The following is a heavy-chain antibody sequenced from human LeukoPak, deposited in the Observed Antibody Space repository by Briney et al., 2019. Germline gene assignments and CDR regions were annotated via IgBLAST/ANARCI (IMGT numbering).Heavy chain of an antibody. J-gene: IGHJ4*02. D-gene: IGHD4/OR15-4a*01. CDR1: GFTFSSYG. CDR2: IWYDGSNK. Sequence: GGSLRLSCAASGFTFSSYGTHWVRQAPGKGLEWVAVIWYDGSNKYYADSVKGRFTISRDNSKNTLYLQMNSLRAEDTAVYYCARVGLLHYPMDYWGRGTLLTVSS. V-gene: IGHV3-33*01. CDR3: ARVGLLHYPMDY.